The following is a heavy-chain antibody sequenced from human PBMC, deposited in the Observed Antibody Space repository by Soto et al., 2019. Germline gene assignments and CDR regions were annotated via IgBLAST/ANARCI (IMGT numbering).Heavy chain of an antibody. CDR2: ISFDGSNR. V-gene: IGHV3-30*03. Sequence: GGSLRLSCAAAGFTFSSHAMNWVRQAPGKGLEWVAVISFDGSNRYYADSQRGRLTISRDNSRNTLYLQMDNLRPDDTAIYYCARAHGPYYDSSYYGLAGNYFDYWGQGTLVTVSS. CDR3: ARAHGPYYDSSYYGLAGNYFDY. J-gene: IGHJ4*02. D-gene: IGHD3-22*01. CDR1: GFTFSSHA.